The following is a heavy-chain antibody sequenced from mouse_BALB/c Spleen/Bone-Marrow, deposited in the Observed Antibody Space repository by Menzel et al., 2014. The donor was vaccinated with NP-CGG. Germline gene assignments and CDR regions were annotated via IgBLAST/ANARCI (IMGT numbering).Heavy chain of an antibody. V-gene: IGHV5-17*02. CDR3: ARDYGYAMDY. J-gene: IGHJ4*01. CDR2: ISSGSSTI. Sequence: EVKLQESGGGLVQPGGSRKLSCAASGITFSSFGIHWVRQAPEKGLEWVAYISSGSSTIYYADTVKGRFTLSRDNPKNTLFLQMTSLRSEDTAMYYCARDYGYAMDYWVQGTSVTVSS. CDR1: GITFSSFG. D-gene: IGHD1-1*01.